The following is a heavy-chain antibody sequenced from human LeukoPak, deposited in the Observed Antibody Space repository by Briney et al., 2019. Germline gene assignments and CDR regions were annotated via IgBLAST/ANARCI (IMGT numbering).Heavy chain of an antibody. Sequence: SETLSLTCPVSGDSISRYFLNWIRQPPGKGLEWIGYIDYSGRNNYHPPLNSRVTISVETSKNQFSLKLSSVTAADTAVYYCVRSAGSASGYRYTWYYFDQWGQGTLVTVSA. V-gene: IGHV4-59*01. CDR1: GDSISRYF. D-gene: IGHD6-13*01. J-gene: IGHJ4*02. CDR3: VRSAGSASGYRYTWYYFDQ. CDR2: IDYSGRN.